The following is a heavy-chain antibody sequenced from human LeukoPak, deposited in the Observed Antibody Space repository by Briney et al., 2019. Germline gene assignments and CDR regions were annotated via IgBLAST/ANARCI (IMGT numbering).Heavy chain of an antibody. Sequence: SETLSLTCTVSGGSISSYYWSWIRQPPGKGLEWIGYIYYSGSTNYNPSLKSRVTISVDTSKNQFSLKLSSVTAADTAVYYCAGVKWELGVGQKFDYWGQGTLVTVSS. J-gene: IGHJ4*02. V-gene: IGHV4-59*01. D-gene: IGHD1-26*01. CDR2: IYYSGST. CDR3: AGVKWELGVGQKFDY. CDR1: GGSISSYY.